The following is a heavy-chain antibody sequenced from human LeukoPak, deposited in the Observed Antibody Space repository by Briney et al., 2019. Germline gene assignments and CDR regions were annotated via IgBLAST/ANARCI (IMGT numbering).Heavy chain of an antibody. D-gene: IGHD3-10*01. Sequence: ASVKVSCKASGYTFTSYGISWVRQAPGRGLEWMGWISAYNGNTNYAQKLQGRVTMTTDTSTSTAYMELRSLRSDDTAVYYCARGADVLLWFGELSWFDPWGQGTLVTVSS. CDR2: ISAYNGNT. J-gene: IGHJ5*02. CDR1: GYTFTSYG. V-gene: IGHV1-18*01. CDR3: ARGADVLLWFGELSWFDP.